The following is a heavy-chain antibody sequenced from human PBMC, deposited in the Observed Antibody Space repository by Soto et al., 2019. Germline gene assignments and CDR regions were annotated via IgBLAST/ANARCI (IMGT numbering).Heavy chain of an antibody. J-gene: IGHJ5*02. CDR2: IYHSGST. CDR3: ARVPGP. D-gene: IGHD3-10*01. Sequence: PSETLSLTCAVSGVSISSGGYSWSRIRQPPGKGLEWIGYIYHSGSTYYNPSPKSRVTISVDRSKNQFSLKLTSVTAADTAVYYCARVPGPWGQGTLVTVSS. CDR1: GVSISSGGYS. V-gene: IGHV4-30-2*01.